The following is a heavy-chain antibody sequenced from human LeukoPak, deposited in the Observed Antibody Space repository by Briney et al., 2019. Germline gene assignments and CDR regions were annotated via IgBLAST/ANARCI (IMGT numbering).Heavy chain of an antibody. CDR2: INSVGSST. CDR3: ARERTSGWDAFDF. J-gene: IGHJ4*02. Sequence: GGSLRLSCAASGFTFSSYAMSWVRQAPGKGLVWVSRINSVGSSTSYADSVKGRFTISRDNAKNTLYLQMNSLRAEDTAVYYCARERTSGWDAFDFWGQGTLVTVSS. D-gene: IGHD6-19*01. CDR1: GFTFSSYA. V-gene: IGHV3-74*01.